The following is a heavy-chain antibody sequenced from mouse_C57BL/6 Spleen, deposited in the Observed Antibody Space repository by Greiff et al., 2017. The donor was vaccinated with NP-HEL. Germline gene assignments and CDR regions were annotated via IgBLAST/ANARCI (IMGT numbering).Heavy chain of an antibody. CDR3: ARRGDYGNFDD. CDR2: ICPGSGST. V-gene: IGHV1-55*01. Sequence: QVQLQQPGAELVKPGASVKMSCKASGYTFTSYWITWVKQRPGQGLEWIGDICPGSGSTNYNEKFKSKATLTVAPSSSTAYMQVSSLTSEDCAVYYCARRGDYGNFDDWGQGTTLTVSS. D-gene: IGHD2-1*01. CDR1: GYTFTSYW. J-gene: IGHJ2*01.